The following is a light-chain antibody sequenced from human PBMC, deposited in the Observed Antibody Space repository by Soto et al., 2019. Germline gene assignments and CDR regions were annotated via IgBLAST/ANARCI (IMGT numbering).Light chain of an antibody. Sequence: EIVLTQSPGTLSLSPGDRATLSCRASQSLSVSYIAWYQQKPGQAPRLLIYSTSTRAAGIPDRFTGRGSGTHFTLAISRLEPEDFAVYYCQQYNNWPRTFGQGTKVEIK. CDR1: QSLSVSY. CDR3: QQYNNWPRT. CDR2: STS. J-gene: IGKJ1*01. V-gene: IGKV3-20*01.